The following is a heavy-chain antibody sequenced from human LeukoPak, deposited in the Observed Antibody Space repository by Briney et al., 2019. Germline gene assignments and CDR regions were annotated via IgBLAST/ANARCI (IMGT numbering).Heavy chain of an antibody. V-gene: IGHV3-23*01. CDR3: AKGYCSGGSCWYWFDP. D-gene: IGHD2-15*01. CDR1: GFTFSGYA. J-gene: IGHJ5*02. Sequence: GGSLRLSCAASGFTFSGYAMSWVRQAPGKGLEWVSAISGSGGSTYYADSVKGRFTISRDNSKNTLYLQMNSLRAEDTAVYYCAKGYCSGGSCWYWFDPWGQGTLVTVSS. CDR2: ISGSGGST.